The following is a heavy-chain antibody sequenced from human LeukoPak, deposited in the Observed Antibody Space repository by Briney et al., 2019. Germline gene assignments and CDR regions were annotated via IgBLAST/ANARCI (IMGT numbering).Heavy chain of an antibody. CDR1: GGTFSSYA. V-gene: IGHV1-69*13. CDR3: AIYPYDSSGYYLGWFDP. J-gene: IGHJ5*02. CDR2: IIPIFGTA. D-gene: IGHD3-22*01. Sequence: ASVKVSCKASGGTFSSYAISWVRQAPGQGLEWMGGIIPIFGTANYAQKFQGRVTITADESTSTAYMELSSLRSEDTAVYYCAIYPYDSSGYYLGWFDPWGQGTLVTVSS.